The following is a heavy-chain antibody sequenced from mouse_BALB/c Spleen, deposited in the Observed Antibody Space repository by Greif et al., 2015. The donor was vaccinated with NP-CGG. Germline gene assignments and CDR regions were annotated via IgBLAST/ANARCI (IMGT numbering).Heavy chain of an antibody. J-gene: IGHJ4*01. D-gene: IGHD2-4*01. V-gene: IGHV5-17*02. CDR1: GFTFSSFG. CDR2: ISSGSSTI. CDR3: ARYYDYGYAMDY. Sequence: EVKLVESGGGLVQPGGSRKLSCAASGFTFSSFGVHWVRQAPEKGLEWVAYISSGSSTIYYADTVKGRFTISRDNPKNTLFLQMTSLRSEDTAMYYCARYYDYGYAMDYWGQGTSVTVSS.